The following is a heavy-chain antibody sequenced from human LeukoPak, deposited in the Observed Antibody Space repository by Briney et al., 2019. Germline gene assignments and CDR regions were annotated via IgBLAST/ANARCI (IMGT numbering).Heavy chain of an antibody. CDR3: ASGGVRGVRYGMDV. V-gene: IGHV1-18*01. Sequence: RASVTVSCTASGYTLTCYGISWVRQAPGQGLEWMGWVSAYNGNTNYAQNLQGRVTMTTDTSTSTAYMELRSLRSDDTAVYYCASGGVRGVRYGMDVWGQGTTVTVSS. J-gene: IGHJ6*02. D-gene: IGHD3-10*01. CDR2: VSAYNGNT. CDR1: GYTLTCYG.